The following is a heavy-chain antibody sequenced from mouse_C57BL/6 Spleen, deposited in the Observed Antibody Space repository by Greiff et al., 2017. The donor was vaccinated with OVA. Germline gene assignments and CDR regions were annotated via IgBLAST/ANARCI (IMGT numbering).Heavy chain of an antibody. CDR2: ISYDGSN. J-gene: IGHJ2*01. Sequence: EVKVEESGPGLVKPSQSLSLTCSVTGYSITSGYYWNWIRQFPGNKLEWMGYISYDGSNNYNPSLKNRISITRDTSKNQFFLKLNSVTTEDTATYYCAREKDDGYFDYWGQGTTLTVSS. D-gene: IGHD2-3*01. V-gene: IGHV3-6*01. CDR1: GYSITSGYY. CDR3: AREKDDGYFDY.